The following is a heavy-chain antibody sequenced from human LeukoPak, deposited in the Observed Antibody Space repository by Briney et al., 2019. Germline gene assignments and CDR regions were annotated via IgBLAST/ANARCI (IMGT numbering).Heavy chain of an antibody. V-gene: IGHV3-30*02. CDR1: GFTFSNYG. D-gene: IGHD3-3*01. Sequence: GGSLRLSCAASGFTFSNYGMHWVRQAPGKGLEWVAFIRYDGSNKYYADSVNGRFTISRDNSKNTLYLQMNSLRAEDTAVYYCAKSGENWTYYDFWSGPNWGQGTMVTVSS. CDR3: AKSGENWTYYDFWSGPN. CDR2: IRYDGSNK. J-gene: IGHJ3*01.